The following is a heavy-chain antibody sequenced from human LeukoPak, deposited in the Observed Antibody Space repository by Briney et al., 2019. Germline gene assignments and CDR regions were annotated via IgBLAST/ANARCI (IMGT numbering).Heavy chain of an antibody. CDR3: ARVGRLTTAGSYYYGMDV. V-gene: IGHV3-74*01. CDR1: GFTFSDHW. D-gene: IGHD6-13*01. CDR2: INTDGSRT. Sequence: GGSLRLSCAASGFTFSDHWMHWVRQGPGKGLVWVSYINTDGSRTSYADSVKGRITISRDNAKNTLYLQMNSLRAEDTAVYYCARVGRLTTAGSYYYGMDVWGQGTTVTVSS. J-gene: IGHJ6*02.